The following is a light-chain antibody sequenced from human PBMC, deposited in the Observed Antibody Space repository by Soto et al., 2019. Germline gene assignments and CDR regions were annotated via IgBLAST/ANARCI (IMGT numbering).Light chain of an antibody. CDR3: CSDADNSIVV. CDR1: ISDDGSYNL. Sequence: QSVLTQPASVSGSPGQSITISCTGTISDDGSYNLVSWYQQHPGKAPKLMIYEGSKRPSGVSNRFSGSKSGNTASLTISGLQAEDEADYYCCSDADNSIVVFGGGTKLTVL. CDR2: EGS. J-gene: IGLJ2*01. V-gene: IGLV2-23*01.